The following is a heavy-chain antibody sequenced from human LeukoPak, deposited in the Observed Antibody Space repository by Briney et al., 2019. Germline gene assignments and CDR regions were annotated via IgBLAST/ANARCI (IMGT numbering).Heavy chain of an antibody. CDR1: GFTFSNYA. D-gene: IGHD2-21*02. J-gene: IGHJ4*02. V-gene: IGHV3-23*01. CDR2: ISGSRGST. CDR3: AKMTAMGFSDY. Sequence: GASLRLSCAASGFTFSNYAMSWVRQAPGKGLEWVSAISGSRGSTYYADSVKGRFTISRDNSKNTLYLQMNSLRAEDTAVYYCAKMTAMGFSDYWGQGTLVTVSP.